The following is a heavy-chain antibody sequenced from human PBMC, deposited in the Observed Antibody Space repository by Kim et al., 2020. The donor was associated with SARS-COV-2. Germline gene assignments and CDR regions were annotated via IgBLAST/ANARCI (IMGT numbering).Heavy chain of an antibody. Sequence: GGSLRLSCAASGFTFSTYWMTWVRQAPGKGLEWVANIKPDGSNILYVDSVKGRFSISRDNAKNSLYLQMNSLRAEDAAVYYCARDSWPYGSERNHVLDYWGQGTLVTVSS. CDR1: GFTFSTYW. J-gene: IGHJ4*02. CDR2: IKPDGSNI. CDR3: ARDSWPYGSERNHVLDY. V-gene: IGHV3-7*03. D-gene: IGHD3-10*01.